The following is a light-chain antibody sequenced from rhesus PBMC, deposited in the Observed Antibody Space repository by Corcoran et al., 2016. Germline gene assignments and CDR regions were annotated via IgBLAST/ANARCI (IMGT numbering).Light chain of an antibody. CDR3: QQYSSRPFT. CDR1: QGFSSW. CDR2: KAS. Sequence: DIQMTQSPSSLSASVGDTVTITCRASQGFSSWFAWYQQKPGKAPKLRTYKASSLQSGVPSRFSGSGSGTDFTLTVSSLQSEYFATYYCQQYSSRPFTFGPGTKLDIK. V-gene: IGKV1-22*01. J-gene: IGKJ3*01.